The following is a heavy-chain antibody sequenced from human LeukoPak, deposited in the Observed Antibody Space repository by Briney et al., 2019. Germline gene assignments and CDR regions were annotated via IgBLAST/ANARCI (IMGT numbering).Heavy chain of an antibody. J-gene: IGHJ4*02. Sequence: GESLKISCKGSGYSFTSYWIGWVRQMPGKGLEWMGIIYPGDSDTRYSPSFQGRVTISADKSISTAYLQWSSLKASDTAMYYCARAPYYDFRSSHHFAYWGQGTLVTVSS. CDR1: GYSFTSYW. D-gene: IGHD3-3*01. CDR2: IYPGDSDT. V-gene: IGHV5-51*01. CDR3: ARAPYYDFRSSHHFAY.